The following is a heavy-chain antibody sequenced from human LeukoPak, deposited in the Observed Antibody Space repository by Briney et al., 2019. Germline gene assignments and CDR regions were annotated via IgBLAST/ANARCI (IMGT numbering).Heavy chain of an antibody. V-gene: IGHV3-48*01. CDR1: GFSFSSYG. CDR3: TRMNSGYYYGPSTRSLIYYGMDV. J-gene: IGHJ6*02. CDR2: ISSGSITI. D-gene: IGHD3-22*01. Sequence: GGPLRLSCAASGFSFSSYGMNWVRQAPGKGLEWVSYISSGSITIYYADSVKGRFTISRDNAKNSLFLQMNSLSAEGTAVYYCTRMNSGYYYGPSTRSLIYYGMDVWGQGTTVTVSS.